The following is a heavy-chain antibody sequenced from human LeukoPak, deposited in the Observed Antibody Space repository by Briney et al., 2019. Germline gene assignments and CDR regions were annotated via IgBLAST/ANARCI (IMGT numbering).Heavy chain of an antibody. CDR1: GFAFDEHG. Sequence: GGSLRLSCTASGFAFDEHGMSWVRQVPGKGLEWVSGINWSGGSTGHADPLRGRFTISRDNAKNSLYLLMDSLRAEDTALYYCARAPITSPFYFDYWGQGTLVTVSS. CDR2: INWSGGST. CDR3: ARAPITSPFYFDY. V-gene: IGHV3-20*04. J-gene: IGHJ4*02. D-gene: IGHD2-2*01.